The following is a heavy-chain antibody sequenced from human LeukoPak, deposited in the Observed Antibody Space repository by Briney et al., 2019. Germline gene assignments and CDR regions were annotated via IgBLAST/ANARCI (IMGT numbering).Heavy chain of an antibody. CDR3: AMYSSAWYAVY. J-gene: IGHJ4*02. V-gene: IGHV3-66*01. CDR1: GFTVSINY. Sequence: GGSLRLSCAASGFTVSINYMGWVRQAPGKGLEWVSVIHPGGTIYYADSVKGTFTISRDNSKNTLYLEMNTLRVEDTAVYYCAMYSSAWYAVYWGQGTLVTVSS. CDR2: IHPGGTI. D-gene: IGHD6-19*01.